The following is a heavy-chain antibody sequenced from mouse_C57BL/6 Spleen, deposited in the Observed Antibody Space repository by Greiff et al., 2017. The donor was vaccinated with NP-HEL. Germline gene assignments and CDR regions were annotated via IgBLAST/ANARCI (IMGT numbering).Heavy chain of an antibody. J-gene: IGHJ4*01. D-gene: IGHD1-1*01. V-gene: IGHV1-53*01. CDR2: INPSNGGT. CDR1: GYTFTSYW. CDR3: ARARVYYYGSSYNAMDD. Sequence: QVQLKQPGTELVKPGASVKLSCKASGYTFTSYWMHWVKQRPGQGLEWIGNINPSNGGTNYNEKFKSKATLTVDKSSSTAYMQLSSLTSEDSAVYYGARARVYYYGSSYNAMDDWGQGTSVTVSS.